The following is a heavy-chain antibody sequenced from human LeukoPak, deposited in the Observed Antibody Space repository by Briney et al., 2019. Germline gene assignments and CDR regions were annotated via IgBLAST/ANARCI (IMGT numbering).Heavy chain of an antibody. J-gene: IGHJ5*02. Sequence: TGGSLRLSCAASGFTFSSYEMNWVRQAPGKGLEWVSYISSSGSTIYYADSVKGRFTISRDNAKNSLYLQMNSLRAEDTAVYYCARDPTSVFGVVIGVNWFDPWGQGTLVTVSS. CDR1: GFTFSSYE. CDR3: ARDPTSVFGVVIGVNWFDP. CDR2: ISSSGSTI. V-gene: IGHV3-48*03. D-gene: IGHD3-3*01.